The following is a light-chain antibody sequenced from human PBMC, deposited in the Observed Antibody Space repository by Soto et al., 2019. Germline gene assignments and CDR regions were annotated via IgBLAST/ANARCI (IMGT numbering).Light chain of an antibody. J-gene: IGKJ4*01. Sequence: DIQMTQSPSSLSASVGDRVTITCQASQDISNYLNWYQQKPGKAPKLLIYDASNLETGGPSRFSGSGSGTDFTFTISSLQPEDIATYYCQQYDNLPITLGGGTKVEIK. CDR3: QQYDNLPIT. CDR2: DAS. V-gene: IGKV1-33*01. CDR1: QDISNY.